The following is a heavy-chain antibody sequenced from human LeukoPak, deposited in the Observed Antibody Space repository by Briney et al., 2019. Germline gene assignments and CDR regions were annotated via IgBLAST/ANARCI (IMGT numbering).Heavy chain of an antibody. V-gene: IGHV3-7*01. J-gene: IGHJ4*02. D-gene: IGHD3-16*02. CDR3: ARVMAARSFYFDH. CDR2: INQDGSER. CDR1: LFTFGTYW. Sequence: GGSLRLSCAASLFTFGTYWMSWVRQAPGKGLQWVANINQDGSERYLADSLKGRFTVSRDNAKKSLYLEMKSLRAGDTAVYYCARVMAARSFYFDHWGQGTLVTVSS.